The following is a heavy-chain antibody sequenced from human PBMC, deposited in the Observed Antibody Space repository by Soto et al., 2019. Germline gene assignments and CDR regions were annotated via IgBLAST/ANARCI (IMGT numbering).Heavy chain of an antibody. Sequence: SETLSRTCTVSGGSISSGDYYWSWIRQPPGKGLEWIVYIYYSVSTYYNPSLKSRVTISVDTSKNQFSLKLSSVTAADTAVYYCARDWAFWSGYYSRHYYYYGMDVWGQGTTVTVSS. V-gene: IGHV4-30-4*01. CDR3: ARDWAFWSGYYSRHYYYYGMDV. CDR1: GGSISSGDYY. J-gene: IGHJ6*02. D-gene: IGHD3-3*01. CDR2: IYYSVST.